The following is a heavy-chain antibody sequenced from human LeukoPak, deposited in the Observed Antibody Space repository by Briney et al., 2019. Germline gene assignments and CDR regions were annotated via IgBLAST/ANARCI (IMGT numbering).Heavy chain of an antibody. J-gene: IGHJ5*02. CDR3: ARAAPLYSSSWYNWFDP. Sequence: ASVKVSCKASGYSFTGHYMHGVRQAPGQGRAGMGWIHPKRGGKNYAQKFQGRVTMTRDTSISTAYMELSRLRSDDTAVYYCARAAPLYSSSWYNWFDPWGQGTLVTVSS. CDR2: IHPKRGGK. D-gene: IGHD6-13*01. CDR1: GYSFTGHY. V-gene: IGHV1-2*02.